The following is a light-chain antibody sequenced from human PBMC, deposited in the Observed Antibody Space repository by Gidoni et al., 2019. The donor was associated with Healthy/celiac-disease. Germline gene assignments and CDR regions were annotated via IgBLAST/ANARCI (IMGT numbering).Light chain of an antibody. V-gene: IGKV1-33*01. J-gene: IGKJ4*01. Sequence: DIQMIQSPPSLSASVGDRVTITCQASQDISNYLNWYQQKPGKAPKLLIYDASNLEIGVPSRFSGSGSGTDVTFTISSLQPEDIATYYCQQYDNRPLTFGGGTKVEIK. CDR1: QDISNY. CDR2: DAS. CDR3: QQYDNRPLT.